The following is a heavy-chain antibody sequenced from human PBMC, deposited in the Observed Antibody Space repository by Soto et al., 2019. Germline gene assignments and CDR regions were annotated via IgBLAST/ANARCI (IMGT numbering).Heavy chain of an antibody. CDR3: ASDLGRYSSSWYGVDYYGMDV. Sequence: QVQLQESGPGLVKPSQTLSLTCTVSGGSISSGGYYWSWIRQHPGKGLEWIGYIYYSGSTYYNPSLKSRVTISVDTSKNQFSLKLSSVTAADTAVYYCASDLGRYSSSWYGVDYYGMDVWGQGTTVTVSS. V-gene: IGHV4-31*03. CDR1: GGSISSGGYY. J-gene: IGHJ6*02. D-gene: IGHD6-13*01. CDR2: IYYSGST.